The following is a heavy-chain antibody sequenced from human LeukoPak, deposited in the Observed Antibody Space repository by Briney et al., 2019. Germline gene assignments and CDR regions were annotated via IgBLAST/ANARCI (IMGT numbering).Heavy chain of an antibody. V-gene: IGHV3-7*01. J-gene: IGHJ4*02. CDR2: IKQDGSEK. CDR3: VRTGVLWWGRRVCYFDY. Sequence: PGGSLRLSCAASGFTFSSYWMSWVRQAPGKGLEGVANIKQDGSEKYYVDSVKGRFIISRDNAKNSLYLQLNSLRAEDTAVYYCVRTGVLWWGRRVCYFDYWGQGTLVTVSS. D-gene: IGHD2-21*01. CDR1: GFTFSSYW.